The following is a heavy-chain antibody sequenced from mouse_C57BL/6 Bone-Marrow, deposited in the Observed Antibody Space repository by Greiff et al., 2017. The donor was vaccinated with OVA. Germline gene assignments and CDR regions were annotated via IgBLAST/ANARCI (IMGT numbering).Heavy chain of an antibody. Sequence: ESGPGLVKPSQSLSLTCSVTGYSITSGYYWNWIRQFPGNKLEWMGYISYDGSNNYNPSLKNRISITRDTSKNQFFLKLNSVTTEDTATYYCARSSPLRRDFDYWGQGTTLTVSS. CDR3: ARSSPLRRDFDY. CDR2: ISYDGSN. CDR1: GYSITSGYY. V-gene: IGHV3-6*01. J-gene: IGHJ2*01. D-gene: IGHD2-12*01.